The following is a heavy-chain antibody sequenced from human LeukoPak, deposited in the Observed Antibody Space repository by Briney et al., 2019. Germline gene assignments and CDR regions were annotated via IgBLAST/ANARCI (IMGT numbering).Heavy chain of an antibody. D-gene: IGHD6-13*01. V-gene: IGHV4-59*01. J-gene: IGHJ4*02. CDR2: IYNSGST. CDR3: SRENSNSWYLDY. Sequence: PSETLSLTCTVPGGSISTYYWSWIRQPPGKGLGWIGYIYNSGSTNKNPSLKSRVTISVDTYKNQFSLKLSSVTAADAAVYYCSRENSNSWYLDYWGQGTLVTVSS. CDR1: GGSISTYY.